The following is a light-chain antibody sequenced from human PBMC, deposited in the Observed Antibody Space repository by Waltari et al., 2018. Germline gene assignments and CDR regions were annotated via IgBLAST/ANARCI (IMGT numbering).Light chain of an antibody. CDR2: DVS. J-gene: IGLJ3*02. V-gene: IGLV2-23*02. CDR1: SSDIGRYDI. CDR3: CSYAGNYIWV. Sequence: QSALTQPASVSGSPGQSVTISCTGASSDIGRYDIVCWYQQHPGNAPKLIICDVSQRPSGVSDRFSGSKSGDTASLTISGLQFEDEADYYCCSYAGNYIWVFGGGTRSTVL.